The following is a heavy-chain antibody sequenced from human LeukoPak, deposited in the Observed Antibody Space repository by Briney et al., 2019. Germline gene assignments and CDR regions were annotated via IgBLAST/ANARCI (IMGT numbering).Heavy chain of an antibody. CDR2: ISSSGSTI. D-gene: IGHD5-18*01. J-gene: IGHJ6*03. CDR3: GKGLAYTYPYSGNMDV. CDR1: GYTFSSYE. V-gene: IGHV3-48*03. Sequence: PGGSLRLSCAAPGYTFSSYEMYWVRQAPGGGLERVSYISSSGSTIYYADSVKGRFTISRDNSENTVSLQLNSLRAEDTAVYYWGKGLAYTYPYSGNMDVWGKGTTVTISS.